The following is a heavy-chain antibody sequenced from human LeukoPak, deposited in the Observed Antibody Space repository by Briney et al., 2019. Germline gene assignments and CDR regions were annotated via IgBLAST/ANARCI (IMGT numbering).Heavy chain of an antibody. CDR3: AREGYYGSGSSYVGFDY. CDR1: GFTFSSYE. V-gene: IGHV3-48*03. CDR2: ISSSGSTI. Sequence: GGSLRLSCAASGFTFSSYEMNWVRQAPGKGLEWVSYISSSGSTIYYADSVKGRFTISRDNAKNSLYLQMNSLRAEDTAVYYCAREGYYGSGSSYVGFDYWGQGTLVTVSS. J-gene: IGHJ4*02. D-gene: IGHD3-10*01.